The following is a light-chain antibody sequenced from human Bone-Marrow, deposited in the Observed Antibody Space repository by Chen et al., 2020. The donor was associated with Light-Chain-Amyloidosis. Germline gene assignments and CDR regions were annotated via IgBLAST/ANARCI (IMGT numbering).Light chain of an antibody. CDR3: QSADSSGTYEVI. V-gene: IGLV3-25*03. Sequence: SYELPPPPSLSVSPGQTARITCSGDDLPTKYAYWYKQKPGQAPVLVIHRDTERPSGISERFSGSSSGTTATLTISGVQAEDEADYHCQSADSSGTYEVIFGGGTKLTVL. CDR1: DLPTKY. CDR2: RDT. J-gene: IGLJ2*01.